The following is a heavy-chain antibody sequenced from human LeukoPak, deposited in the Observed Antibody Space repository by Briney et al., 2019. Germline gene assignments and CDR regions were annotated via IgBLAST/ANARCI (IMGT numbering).Heavy chain of an antibody. V-gene: IGHV1-69*01. CDR2: IIPIFGTA. CDR3: ATAGYSGYVFGLPVY. Sequence: SVKVSCKASGGTFSSYAISWVRQAPGQGLEWMGGIIPIFGTANYAQKFQGRVTITADESTSTAYMELSSLRSEDTAVYYCATAGYSGYVFGLPVYWGQGTLVTVSS. CDR1: GGTFSSYA. D-gene: IGHD5-12*01. J-gene: IGHJ4*02.